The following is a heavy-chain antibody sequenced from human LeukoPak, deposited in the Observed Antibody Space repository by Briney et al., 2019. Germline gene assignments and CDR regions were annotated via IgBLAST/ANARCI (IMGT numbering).Heavy chain of an antibody. J-gene: IGHJ5*02. CDR2: IYHSGST. CDR1: GGSISSSNW. D-gene: IGHD2-2*01. CDR3: ARDAAYPYCSSTSCYENWFDP. V-gene: IGHV4-4*02. Sequence: SETLSLTCAVSGGSISSSNWWSWVRQPPGKGLEWIGEIYHSGSTNYSPSLKSRVTISVDKSKNQFSLKLSSVTAADTAVYYCARDAAYPYCSSTSCYENWFDPWGQGTLVTVSS.